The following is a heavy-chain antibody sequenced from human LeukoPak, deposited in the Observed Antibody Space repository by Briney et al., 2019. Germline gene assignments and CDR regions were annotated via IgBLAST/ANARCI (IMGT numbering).Heavy chain of an antibody. CDR2: INHSGST. J-gene: IGHJ5*02. V-gene: IGHV4-34*01. CDR1: GGSFSGYY. CDR3: ARDGALAAAWPYWFDP. Sequence: SETLSLTCAVYGGSFSGYYWSWIRQPPGKGLEWIGEINHSGSTNYNPSLKSRVTISVDTSKNQFSLKLSSVTAADTAVYYCARDGALAAAWPYWFDPRGQGTLVTVSS. D-gene: IGHD6-13*01.